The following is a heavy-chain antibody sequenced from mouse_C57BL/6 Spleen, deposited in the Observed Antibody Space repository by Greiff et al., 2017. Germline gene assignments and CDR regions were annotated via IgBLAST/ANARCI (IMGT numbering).Heavy chain of an antibody. D-gene: IGHD1-1*01. J-gene: IGHJ4*01. Sequence: QVQLQQSGAELMKPGASVKLSCKATGYTFTGYWIKWVKQRPGHGLEWIGEILPGSGSTNYNEKFKGKATFTADTSSNTAYMQLSSLTTEDSAIYYCAKVYYYGSSYDYAMDYWGQGTSVTVSS. CDR3: AKVYYYGSSYDYAMDY. V-gene: IGHV1-9*01. CDR1: GYTFTGYW. CDR2: ILPGSGST.